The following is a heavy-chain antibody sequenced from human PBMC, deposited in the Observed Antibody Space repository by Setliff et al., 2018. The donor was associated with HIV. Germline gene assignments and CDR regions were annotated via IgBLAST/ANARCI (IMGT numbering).Heavy chain of an antibody. J-gene: IGHJ4*02. CDR3: ARDLSPGITAPLDY. CDR1: GVSFNNAG. CDR2: TKYDGSES. V-gene: IGHV3-7*01. Sequence: LRLSCVVSGVSFNNAGMSWVRQAPGKGLEWVSNTKYDGSESYYVDSVKGRFIASTDNAKNSLFLEMNSLRAEDTAVYYCARDLSPGITAPLDYWGQGTLVTVSS. D-gene: IGHD6-13*01.